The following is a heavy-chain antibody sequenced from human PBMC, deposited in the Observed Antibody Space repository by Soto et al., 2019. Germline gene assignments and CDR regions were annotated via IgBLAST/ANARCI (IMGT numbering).Heavy chain of an antibody. CDR1: GYTFTSYG. CDR3: AIGWPQHRDYAY. D-gene: IGHD3-16*01. J-gene: IGHJ4*02. CDR2: ISAYNGNT. Sequence: ASVKVSCKAPGYTFTSYGISWVRQAPGQGLEWMGWISAYNGNTNYAQKLQGRVTMTTDTSTSTAYMELRSLISDDTAVYYCAIGWPQHRDYAYWYPRPLGTVS. V-gene: IGHV1-18*01.